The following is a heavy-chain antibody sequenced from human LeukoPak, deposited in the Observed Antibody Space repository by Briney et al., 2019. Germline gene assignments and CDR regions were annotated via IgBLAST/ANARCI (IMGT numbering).Heavy chain of an antibody. D-gene: IGHD6-19*01. J-gene: IGHJ6*03. CDR3: ARYSSYSSGWYGDYYYMDV. Sequence: GGSLRLSCAASGFTFSSYEMNWVRQAPGKGLEWVSYISSSGSTIYYVDSVKGRFTISRDNAKNSLYLQMNSLRAEDTAVYYCARYSSYSSGWYGDYYYMDVWGKGTTVTVSS. V-gene: IGHV3-48*03. CDR1: GFTFSSYE. CDR2: ISSSGSTI.